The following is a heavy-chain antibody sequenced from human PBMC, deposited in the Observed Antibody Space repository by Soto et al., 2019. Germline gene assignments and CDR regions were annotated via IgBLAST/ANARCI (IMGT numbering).Heavy chain of an antibody. CDR2: LSYDGTNK. CDR3: APGISGWKFDD. J-gene: IGHJ4*02. D-gene: IGHD6-19*01. V-gene: IGHV3-30*03. CDR1: GFTFSSYG. Sequence: QVQLVESGGGVVQPGTSLRLSCAASGFTFSSYGMHWVRQAPGKGLEWVAALSYDGTNKYYADSVKGRFTISRDNSKNTLFLQMNSLRAEDTALYYCAPGISGWKFDDWGQGTLVTVSS.